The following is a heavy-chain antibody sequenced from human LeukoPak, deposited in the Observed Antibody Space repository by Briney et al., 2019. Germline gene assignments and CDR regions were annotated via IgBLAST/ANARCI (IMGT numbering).Heavy chain of an antibody. CDR3: ARKNYIGSGYYPGFYFDY. D-gene: IGHD3-22*01. V-gene: IGHV3-30-3*01. CDR1: GFTFSSYA. J-gene: IGHJ4*01. Sequence: PGRSLRLSCAASGFTFSSYAMHWVRQAPGKGLEWVAVISYDGSNKYYADSVKGRFTISRDNSKNTLYLQMNSLRAEDTAVYYWARKNYIGSGYYPGFYFDYGGQEPWSPSPQ. CDR2: ISYDGSNK.